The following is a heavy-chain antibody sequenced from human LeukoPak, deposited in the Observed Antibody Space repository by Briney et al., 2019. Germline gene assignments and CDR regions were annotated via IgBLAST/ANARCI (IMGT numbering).Heavy chain of an antibody. CDR3: AKPGDGSGYYDYYYYGMDV. CDR2: ISSSGSTI. D-gene: IGHD3-22*01. Sequence: GGSLRLSCAASGFTFSSYEMNWVRQAPGKGLEWDSYISSSGSTIYYADSVKGRFTISRDNAKNSLYLQMNSLRAEDTAVYYCAKPGDGSGYYDYYYYGMDVWGQGTTVTVSS. CDR1: GFTFSSYE. V-gene: IGHV3-48*03. J-gene: IGHJ6*02.